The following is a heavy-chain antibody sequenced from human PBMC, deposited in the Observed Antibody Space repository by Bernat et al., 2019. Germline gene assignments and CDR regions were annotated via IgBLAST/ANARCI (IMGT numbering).Heavy chain of an antibody. V-gene: IGHV5-51*01. Sequence: VQLVQSGAEVKKPGSSVKVSCKGSGYSFTSYWIGWVRQMPGKGLEWMGIIYPGDSDTRYSPSFQGQVTISADKSISTAYLQWSSLKASDTAMYYCARRGYYDSSAGVYAFDIWGQGTMVTVSS. J-gene: IGHJ3*02. CDR1: GYSFTSYW. D-gene: IGHD3-22*01. CDR2: IYPGDSDT. CDR3: ARRGYYDSSAGVYAFDI.